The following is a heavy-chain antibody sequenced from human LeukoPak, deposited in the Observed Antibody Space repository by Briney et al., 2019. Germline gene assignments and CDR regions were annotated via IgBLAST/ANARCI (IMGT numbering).Heavy chain of an antibody. CDR1: GGSISSYY. CDR3: ARIRDSSGYYLGALDV. V-gene: IGHV4-4*07. D-gene: IGHD3-22*01. Sequence: KPSETLSLTCTVSGGSISSYYWSWIRQPAGKGLEWIGRIYPSGSTNYNPSPKSRVTMSVDTSKNQFSLKLSSVTAADTAVYYCARIRDSSGYYLGALDVWGQGTTVTVSS. J-gene: IGHJ3*01. CDR2: IYPSGST.